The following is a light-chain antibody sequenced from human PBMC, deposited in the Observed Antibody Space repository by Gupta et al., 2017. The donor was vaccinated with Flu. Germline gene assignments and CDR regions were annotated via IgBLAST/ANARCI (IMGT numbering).Light chain of an antibody. CDR3: QAWDSSTPV. CDR1: KLGDKY. J-gene: IGLJ3*02. V-gene: IGLV3-1*01. CDR2: ADS. Sequence: SYELTQPPSVSVSPGQTASITCSGDKLGDKYACWYQQNPGQSPVLVIYADSKRPSGIPGRFSGSNSENTAPLTLSGTQAMDEADYYCQAWDSSTPVFGGGTKLTVL.